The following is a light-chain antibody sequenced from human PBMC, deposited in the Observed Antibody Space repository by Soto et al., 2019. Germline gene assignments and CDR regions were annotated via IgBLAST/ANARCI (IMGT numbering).Light chain of an antibody. V-gene: IGLV4-69*01. J-gene: IGLJ2*01. CDR1: SGHSSYA. CDR3: QTWDTGIRV. CDR2: LNGDGSH. Sequence: LVLTQSPSAFASLGASVKLTCTLSSGHSSYAIAWHQQQPEKGPRYLMKLNGDGSHDKGDGIPDRFSGSSSGAERYLTISSLQSEDEADYYCQTWDTGIRVFGGGTKLTVL.